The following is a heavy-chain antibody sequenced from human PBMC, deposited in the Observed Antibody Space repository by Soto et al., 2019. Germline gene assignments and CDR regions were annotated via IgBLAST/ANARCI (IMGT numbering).Heavy chain of an antibody. J-gene: IGHJ4*02. D-gene: IGHD2-8*01. CDR1: GYTFTSYD. CDR3: EGKSFKWHFEN. V-gene: IGHV1-8*01. CDR2: MNPNSGNT. Sequence: GASVKVSCKASGYTFTSYDINWVRQATGQGLEWMGWMNPNSGNTGYAQKFQGRVTMTRNTSISTAYMELSSLRSEDTAVYYCEGKSFKWHFENWGREPQVPAPS.